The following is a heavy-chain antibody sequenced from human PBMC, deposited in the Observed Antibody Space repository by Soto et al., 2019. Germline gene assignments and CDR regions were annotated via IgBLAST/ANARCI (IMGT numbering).Heavy chain of an antibody. D-gene: IGHD3-10*01. Sequence: GGSLRLSCAASGFTFSSYGMHWVRQAPGKGLEWVAVIWYDGSNKYYADSVKGRFTISRDNSKNTLYLQMNSLRAEDTAVYYCARDAVESTYGSGPQGEYFDYWGQGTLVTVSS. J-gene: IGHJ4*02. CDR2: IWYDGSNK. CDR1: GFTFSSYG. V-gene: IGHV3-33*01. CDR3: ARDAVESTYGSGPQGEYFDY.